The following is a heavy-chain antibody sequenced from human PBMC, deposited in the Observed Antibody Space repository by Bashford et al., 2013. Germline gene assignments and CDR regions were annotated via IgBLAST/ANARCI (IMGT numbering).Heavy chain of an antibody. CDR3: ARDERQGGSYSYGMDV. CDR2: IYYSGST. CDR1: GGSISSYY. D-gene: IGHD1-26*01. V-gene: IGHV4-59*01. J-gene: IGHJ6*02. Sequence: SETLSLTCAVSGGSISSYYWSWIRQPPGKGLEWIGYIYYSGSTNYNPSLKSRVTISVDTSKNQFSLKLSSVTAADTAVYYCARDERQGGSYSYGMDVWGQGTTVTVSS.